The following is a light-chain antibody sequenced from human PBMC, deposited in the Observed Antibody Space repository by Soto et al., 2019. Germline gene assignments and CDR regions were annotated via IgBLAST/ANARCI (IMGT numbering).Light chain of an antibody. V-gene: IGKV3-15*01. CDR2: GAS. CDR1: QSVSRN. J-gene: IGKJ1*01. Sequence: EIVMTQSPATLSVSPGERVTVSCRASQSVSRNLAWFQQKPGQAPRLLIYGASTRASGIPVRFSGSGSGTEFTLTISSLQSEDFAVYYCQQYNNWQAFGQGAKVEIK. CDR3: QQYNNWQA.